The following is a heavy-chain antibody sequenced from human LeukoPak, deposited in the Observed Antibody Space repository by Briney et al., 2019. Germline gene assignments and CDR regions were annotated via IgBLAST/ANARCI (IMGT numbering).Heavy chain of an antibody. Sequence: SETLSLTCTVSGGSISSYYWSWIQQPPVKGLEWIGYIYYSGSTNYNPSLKSRVTISVDTSKNQFSLKLSSVTAADTAVYYCARAPYGSGSYYRFDYWGQGTLVTVSS. J-gene: IGHJ4*02. CDR1: GGSISSYY. D-gene: IGHD3-10*01. CDR3: ARAPYGSGSYYRFDY. V-gene: IGHV4-59*01. CDR2: IYYSGST.